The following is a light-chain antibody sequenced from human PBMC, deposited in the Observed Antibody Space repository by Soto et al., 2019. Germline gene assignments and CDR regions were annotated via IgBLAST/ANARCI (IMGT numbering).Light chain of an antibody. V-gene: IGKV1-17*03. CDR1: QDINNH. J-gene: IGKJ4*01. CDR2: AAS. CDR3: LQHNSYPLT. Sequence: DIQMTQSPSAMSASVGDRVTVTCRASQDINNHLVWFQQKPGKVPERLIYAASYLQSGVPSRFSGSGSGTEFTLTFSGLQPEDFATYYCLQHNSYPLTFGGGTKVEI.